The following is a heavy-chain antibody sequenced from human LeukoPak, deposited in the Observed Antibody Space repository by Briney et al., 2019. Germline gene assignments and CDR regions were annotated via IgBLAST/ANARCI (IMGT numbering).Heavy chain of an antibody. Sequence: ASVKVSCKASGYTFTSYYMHWVRQAPGQGLEWTGIINPSGGSTSYAQKFQGRVTMTRDTSTSTVYMELSSLRSEDTAVYYCARDSDILTGYYPGVSLYYWGQGTLVTVSS. D-gene: IGHD3-9*01. CDR3: ARDSDILTGYYPGVSLYY. J-gene: IGHJ4*02. CDR2: INPSGGST. V-gene: IGHV1-46*01. CDR1: GYTFTSYY.